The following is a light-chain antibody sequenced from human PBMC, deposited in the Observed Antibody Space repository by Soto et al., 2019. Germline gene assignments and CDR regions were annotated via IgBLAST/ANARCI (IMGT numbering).Light chain of an antibody. CDR3: CSCAGSYTSVV. CDR1: SSDVGGYNY. J-gene: IGLJ2*01. Sequence: QSALTQPRSVSGSPGQSVTISCTGTSSDVGGYNYVSWYQEHPGKAPKLMIYDVNKRPSGVPDRFFGSKSGNTASLTISGLQAEDEADYYCCSCAGSYTSVVFGGGTKVTVL. V-gene: IGLV2-11*01. CDR2: DVN.